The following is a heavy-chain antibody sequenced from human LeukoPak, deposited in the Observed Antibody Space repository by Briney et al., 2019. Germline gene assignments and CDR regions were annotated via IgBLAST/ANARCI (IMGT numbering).Heavy chain of an antibody. CDR3: AGSYHYYMDV. Sequence: SETLSLTCTISGGSISYYYWSWIRQPPGKGLEWIGYISYIGNTKYNPSREDRVTISKDTSKKQFSLKLSSVTAADTAVYYCAGSYHYYMDVWGKGTTVSVSS. CDR1: GGSISYYY. J-gene: IGHJ6*03. CDR2: ISYIGNT. V-gene: IGHV4-59*01.